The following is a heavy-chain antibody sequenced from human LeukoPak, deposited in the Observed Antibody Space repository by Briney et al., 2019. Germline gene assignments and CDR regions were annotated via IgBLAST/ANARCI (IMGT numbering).Heavy chain of an antibody. V-gene: IGHV1-2*02. CDR2: INPNSGGT. Sequence: ASVKVSCKASGYTLTSYDINWVRQAPGQGLEWMGWINPNSGGTNYAQKFQGRVTMTRDTSISTAYMELSRLRSDDTAVYYCARVPGIVGATGRRNAFDIWGQGTMVTVSS. CDR3: ARVPGIVGATGRRNAFDI. CDR1: GYTLTSYD. D-gene: IGHD1-26*01. J-gene: IGHJ3*02.